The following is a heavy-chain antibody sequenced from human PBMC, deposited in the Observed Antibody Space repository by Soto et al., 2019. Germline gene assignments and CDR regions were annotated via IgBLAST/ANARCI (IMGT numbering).Heavy chain of an antibody. CDR2: ISGSGGST. D-gene: IGHD6-19*01. V-gene: IGHV3-23*01. J-gene: IGHJ6*02. CDR1: GFTFSSYA. CDR3: VLAVAGTYYYGMDV. Sequence: LSCAASGFTFSSYAMSWVRQAPGKGLEWVSAISGSGGSTYYADSVKGRFTISRDNSKNTLYLQMNSLRAEDTAVYYCVLAVAGTYYYGMDVWGQGTTVTVSS.